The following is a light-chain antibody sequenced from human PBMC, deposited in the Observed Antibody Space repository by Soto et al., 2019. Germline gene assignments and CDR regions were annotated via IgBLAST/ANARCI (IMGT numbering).Light chain of an antibody. Sequence: DIQMTQSPSTLSASVGDSVTITFRASQSITNWLAWYQVKPGKAPKLLIHEASNLHSGVSSRFTGRGYGTDFTLTITSLQPEDFAIYYCQQYKSYWMFGQGTKVDIK. J-gene: IGKJ1*01. CDR3: QQYKSYWM. CDR1: QSITNW. V-gene: IGKV1-5*03. CDR2: EAS.